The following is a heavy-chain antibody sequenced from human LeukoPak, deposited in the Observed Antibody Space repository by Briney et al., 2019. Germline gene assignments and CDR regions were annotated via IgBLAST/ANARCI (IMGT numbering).Heavy chain of an antibody. CDR3: ARFSSGSYDY. Sequence: SETLSLTCAVYGGSFSGYYWSWIRRPPGKGLEWIGEINHSGSTNYNPSLKSRVTISVDTSKNQFSLKLSSVTAADTAVYYCARFSSGSYDYWGQGTLVTVSS. CDR1: GGSFSGYY. V-gene: IGHV4-34*01. D-gene: IGHD1-26*01. CDR2: INHSGST. J-gene: IGHJ4*02.